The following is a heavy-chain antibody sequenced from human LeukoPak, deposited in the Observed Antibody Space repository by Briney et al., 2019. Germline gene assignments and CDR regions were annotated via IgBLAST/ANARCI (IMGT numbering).Heavy chain of an antibody. CDR1: EFTFSTYG. CDR2: ISYDGSYK. CDR3: AKDRYSGLNTIDY. J-gene: IGHJ4*02. Sequence: PGGSLRLSCAASEFTFSTYGMHWGRQAPDKGREWVAVISYDGSYKFYADSVKGRFTISRDNSKSTLYLQMNSLRAEDTAVYYCAKDRYSGLNTIDYWGQGTLVTVSS. V-gene: IGHV3-30*18. D-gene: IGHD6-13*01.